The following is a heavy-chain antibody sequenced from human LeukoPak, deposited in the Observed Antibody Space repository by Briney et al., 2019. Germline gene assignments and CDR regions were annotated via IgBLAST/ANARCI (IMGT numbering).Heavy chain of an antibody. V-gene: IGHV3-23*01. CDR3: AKEIYPAVAGTLDY. Sequence: GGSLRLSCAASGFTFSSYAMSWVRQAPGKGLEWVSGISDSGGSTYYADSVKGRFTISRDNSKSSLYLQMSSLRAEDTAVYYCAKEIYPAVAGTLDYWGQGTLVTVSS. J-gene: IGHJ4*02. D-gene: IGHD6-19*01. CDR2: ISDSGGST. CDR1: GFTFSSYA.